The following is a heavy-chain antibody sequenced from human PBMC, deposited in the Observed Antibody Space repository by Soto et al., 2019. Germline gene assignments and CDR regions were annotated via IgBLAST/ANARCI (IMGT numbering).Heavy chain of an antibody. Sequence: ASVKVSCKGSGYTFTGHYIHWGRQAAEEVPERMGAIGRESGATRDAQKFQGRVTITRDMSSTTVYMELNNLSPDDTAVLYCGSGRSGQIVVFYRGRRTPVIGSS. D-gene: IGHD5-12*01. J-gene: IGHJ4*02. V-gene: IGHV1-2*02. CDR2: IGRESGAT. CDR1: GYTFTGHY. CDR3: GSGRSGQIVVFY.